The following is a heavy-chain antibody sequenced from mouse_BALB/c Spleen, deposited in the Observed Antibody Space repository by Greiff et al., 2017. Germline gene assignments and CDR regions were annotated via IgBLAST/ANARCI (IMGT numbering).Heavy chain of an antibody. CDR2: ISSGSSTI. D-gene: IGHD2-3*01. J-gene: IGHJ4*01. V-gene: IGHV5-17*02. CDR3: ARWGGYYPYAMDY. Sequence: EVQGVESGGGLVQPGGSRKLSCAASGFTFSSFGMHWVRQAPEKGLEWVAYISSGSSTIYYADTVKGRFTISRDNPKNTLFLQMTSLRSEDTAMYYCARWGGYYPYAMDYWGQGTSVTVSS. CDR1: GFTFSSFG.